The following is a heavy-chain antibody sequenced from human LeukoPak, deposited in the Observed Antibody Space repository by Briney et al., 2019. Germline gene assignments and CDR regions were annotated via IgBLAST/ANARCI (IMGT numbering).Heavy chain of an antibody. CDR1: GFTFCDYS. CDR3: ARRYGYFDY. J-gene: IGHJ4*02. CDR2: ISSSSTTI. V-gene: IGHV3-48*02. D-gene: IGHD3-10*01. Sequence: RGSLRHSCADSGFTFCDYSMNWVRQAPGKGLEWVSYISSSSTTIYYAASVKGRFTISRDNAKNSLYLQMNSLRDEDTAVYYCARRYGYFDYWGQGTLVTVSS.